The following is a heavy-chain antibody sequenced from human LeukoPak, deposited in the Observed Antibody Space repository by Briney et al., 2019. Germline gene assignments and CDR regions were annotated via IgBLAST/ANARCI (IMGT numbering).Heavy chain of an antibody. V-gene: IGHV4-59*01. CDR3: ARMPYYYDSSGLFDY. D-gene: IGHD3-22*01. CDR1: GGSISSYY. CDR2: IYYSGST. Sequence: SETLSLTCTVSGGSISSYYWSWIRQPPGKGLERNGYIYYSGSTNYNPSLKSRVTISVDTSKNQFSLKLSSVTAADTAVYYCARMPYYYDSSGLFDYWGQGTLVTVSS. J-gene: IGHJ4*02.